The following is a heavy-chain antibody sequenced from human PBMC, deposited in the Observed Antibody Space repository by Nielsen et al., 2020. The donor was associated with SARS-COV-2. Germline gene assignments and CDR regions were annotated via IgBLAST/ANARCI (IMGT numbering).Heavy chain of an antibody. CDR2: MSYDGDSK. D-gene: IGHD3-10*01. J-gene: IGHJ4*02. Sequence: GESLKISCEASGFTLRNYGVHWVRQAPGKGLEWLAVMSYDGDSKYYADSVRGRFSISRDISKNTLYLQMNGLKVEDTAVYSCARDQLYYGSGGFVYWGQGTLVTVSS. V-gene: IGHV3-30*03. CDR3: ARDQLYYGSGGFVY. CDR1: GFTLRNYG.